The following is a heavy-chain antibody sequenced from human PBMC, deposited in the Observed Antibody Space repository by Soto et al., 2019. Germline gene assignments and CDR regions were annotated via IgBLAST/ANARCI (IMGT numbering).Heavy chain of an antibody. Sequence: QVQLVQSGAEVKKPGASVKVSCKASGYTFTGYYMLWVRQAPGQGLEWMGWINPNSGGTNYAQKFQGWVTMTRDTSISTAYMELSRLRSDDTAVYYCARDSSGQEEDAFDIWGQGTMVTVSS. CDR3: ARDSSGQEEDAFDI. D-gene: IGHD6-19*01. CDR2: INPNSGGT. CDR1: GYTFTGYY. V-gene: IGHV1-2*04. J-gene: IGHJ3*02.